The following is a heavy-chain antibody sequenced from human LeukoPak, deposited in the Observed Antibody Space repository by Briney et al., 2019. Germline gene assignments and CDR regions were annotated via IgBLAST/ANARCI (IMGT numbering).Heavy chain of an antibody. J-gene: IGHJ5*02. CDR3: ARDNSVGDYAWWFNP. D-gene: IGHD1-26*01. V-gene: IGHV1-46*01. CDR1: GYSFTSYD. Sequence: ASVKVSCKASGYSFTSYDINWVRQAPGQGLEWMGLINPSGSSTIYAQKFQGRVTMTRDMSTSTDYMELSSLRSEDTAVYDCARDNSVGDYAWWFNPWGQGTLVTVSS. CDR2: INPSGSST.